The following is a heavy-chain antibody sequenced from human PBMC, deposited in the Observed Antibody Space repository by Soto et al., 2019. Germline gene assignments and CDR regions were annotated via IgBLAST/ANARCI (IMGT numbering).Heavy chain of an antibody. CDR2: ISYDGSNK. V-gene: IGHV3-30*18. D-gene: IGHD3-10*01. Sequence: GGSLRLSCAASGFTFSSYGMHWVRQAPGKGLEWVAVISYDGSNKYYADSVKGRFTISRDNSKNTLYLQMNSLRAEDTAVYYCAKDPAMNLPALVGAFDYWGQGTLVTV. J-gene: IGHJ4*02. CDR3: AKDPAMNLPALVGAFDY. CDR1: GFTFSSYG.